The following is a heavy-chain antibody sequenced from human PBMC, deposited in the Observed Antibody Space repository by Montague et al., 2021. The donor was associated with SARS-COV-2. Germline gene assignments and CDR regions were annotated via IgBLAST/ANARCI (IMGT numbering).Heavy chain of an antibody. D-gene: IGHD1-1*01. CDR3: ARHPANAGSFDI. V-gene: IGHV4-39*01. CDR2: VHYTGTS. Sequence: SETLSLTCTVSGGSITVSCYDWGWLPPPPGQGLDWIGSVHYTGTSSHSPSLKSRLTISVDTTENQLALKMTPAAASATAVYYSARHPANAGSFDIWGQGTMVTVSS. J-gene: IGHJ3*02. CDR1: GGSITVSCYD.